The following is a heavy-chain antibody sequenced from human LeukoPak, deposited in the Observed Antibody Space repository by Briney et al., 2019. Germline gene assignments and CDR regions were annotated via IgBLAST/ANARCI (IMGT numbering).Heavy chain of an antibody. CDR1: GFTFSSYA. CDR2: ISYDGSNK. CDR3: ARGGGSGLLYYGMDV. Sequence: GGSLRLSCAASGFTFSSYAMHWVRQAPGKGLEWVAVISYDGSNKYYADSVKGRFTISRDNSKNTLYLQMNSLRAEDTAVYYCARGGGSGLLYYGMDVWGKGTTVTVSS. J-gene: IGHJ6*04. D-gene: IGHD3-10*01. V-gene: IGHV3-30*04.